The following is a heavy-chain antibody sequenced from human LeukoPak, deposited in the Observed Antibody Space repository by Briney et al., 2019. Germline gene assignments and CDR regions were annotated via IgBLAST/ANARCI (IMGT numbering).Heavy chain of an antibody. CDR1: GFTFSDYY. J-gene: IGHJ4*02. CDR3: ARQSITGTAMGDY. CDR2: IYYSGST. V-gene: IGHV4-39*01. Sequence: EPGGSLRLSCAASGFTFSDYYMSWIRQPPGKGLEWIGSIYYSGSTYYNPSLKSRVTVSVDTSKNQFSLKLSSVTAADTAVYYCARQSITGTAMGDYWGQGTLVTVSS. D-gene: IGHD1-7*01.